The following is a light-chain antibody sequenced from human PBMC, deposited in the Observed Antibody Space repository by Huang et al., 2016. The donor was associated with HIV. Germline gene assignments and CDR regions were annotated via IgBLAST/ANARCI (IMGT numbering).Light chain of an antibody. CDR1: QDINNF. J-gene: IGKJ3*01. CDR2: AAS. V-gene: IGKV1-8*01. Sequence: IRMTQSPSSLSASTGDRVTITCRANQDINNFLAWDQQRPGSVPKLLIYAASTLQSGVPSRFSGNGSGTDFTLTIGCLHSEDVATYYCQQYDIHPLTFGPGTRVDIK. CDR3: QQYDIHPLT.